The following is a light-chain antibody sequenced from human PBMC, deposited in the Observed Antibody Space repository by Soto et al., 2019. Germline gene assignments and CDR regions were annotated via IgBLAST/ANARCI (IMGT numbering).Light chain of an antibody. Sequence: EIVLTQSPGTLSLSPGERASLSCGASQSVSSYLAWYQQKPGQAPRLVIYGASKRATGIPDRVSGSGSGTDFTLTISRLEPEDFAVYYCHQYESSPYTFGQGTKLEIK. J-gene: IGKJ2*01. CDR3: HQYESSPYT. CDR1: QSVSSY. V-gene: IGKV3-20*01. CDR2: GAS.